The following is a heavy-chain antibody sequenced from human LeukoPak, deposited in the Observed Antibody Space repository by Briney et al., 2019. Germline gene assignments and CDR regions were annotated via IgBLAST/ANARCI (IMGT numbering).Heavy chain of an antibody. J-gene: IGHJ5*02. D-gene: IGHD3-10*01. CDR3: ARHFGYYYGSGSYYPSSNWFDP. CDR1: GDSISSGDYY. CDR2: ISSSGST. V-gene: IGHV4-61*02. Sequence: PSETLSLTCTVSGDSISSGDYYWSWIRQPAGKGLEWIGRISSSGSTNYNPSLKSRVTISVDTSKNQFSLKLSSVTAADTAVYYCARHFGYYYGSGSYYPSSNWFDPWGQGTLVTVSS.